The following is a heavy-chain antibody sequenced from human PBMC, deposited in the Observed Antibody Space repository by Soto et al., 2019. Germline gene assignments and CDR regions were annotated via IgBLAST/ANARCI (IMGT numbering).Heavy chain of an antibody. D-gene: IGHD1-1*01. V-gene: IGHV3-21*01. J-gene: IGHJ4*02. CDR3: ASDRYNWNDFDY. Sequence: GGSLRLSCAASGFTFSNYSMNWFRQAPGKGLEWVSSISSSSSYIYYADSVKGRFTISRDNAKNSLYLQMNSLRAEDTAVYYCASDRYNWNDFDYWGQGTQVTVSS. CDR2: ISSSSSYI. CDR1: GFTFSNYS.